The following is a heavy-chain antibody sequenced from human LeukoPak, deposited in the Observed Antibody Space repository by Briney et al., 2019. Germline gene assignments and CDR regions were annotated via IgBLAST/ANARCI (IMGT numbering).Heavy chain of an antibody. CDR1: GYTFTGYY. CDR3: ARGPPLGYCSGGSCYYFDY. V-gene: IGHV1-2*02. D-gene: IGHD2-15*01. J-gene: IGHJ4*02. Sequence: ASVKVSCKASGYTFTGYYMHWVRQAPGQGLEWVGWINPNSGGTNYAQKFQGRVTMTRDTSISTAYMELSRLRSDDTAVYYCARGPPLGYCSGGSCYYFDYWGQGTLVTVSS. CDR2: INPNSGGT.